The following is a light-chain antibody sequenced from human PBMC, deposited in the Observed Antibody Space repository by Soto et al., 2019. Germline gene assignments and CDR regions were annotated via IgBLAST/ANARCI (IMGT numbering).Light chain of an antibody. CDR1: QSIDNRY. CDR3: QQYFASPWT. V-gene: IGKV3-20*01. J-gene: IGKJ1*01. CDR2: ATS. Sequence: EIVLTQSPGTLSSSPGEIATLSCRASQSIDNRYFAWYQNKPGQAPRLLIYATSSRATGIPDRFGGSGSGTDFTLTINRLEPEDFAVYYCQQYFASPWTFGQGTKVDIK.